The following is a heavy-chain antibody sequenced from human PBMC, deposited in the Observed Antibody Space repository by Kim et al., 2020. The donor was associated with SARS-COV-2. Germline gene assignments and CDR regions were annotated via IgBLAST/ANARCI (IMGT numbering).Heavy chain of an antibody. Sequence: GGSLRLSCAASGFTFSNYAMHWVRQAPGKGLEWVAVTSSDGSNIFYAESVKGRFTISRDNSKNTLYLQMNSLRAEDTAVYYCARNHSETGVPVAGLDPWGQGALVTVSS. CDR3: ARNHSETGVPVAGLDP. CDR1: GFTFSNYA. J-gene: IGHJ5*02. V-gene: IGHV3-30-3*01. CDR2: TSSDGSNI. D-gene: IGHD6-19*01.